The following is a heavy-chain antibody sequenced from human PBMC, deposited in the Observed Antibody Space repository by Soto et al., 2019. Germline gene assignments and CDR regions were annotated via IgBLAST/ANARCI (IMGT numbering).Heavy chain of an antibody. D-gene: IGHD2-15*01. V-gene: IGHV3-64D*06. Sequence: EVQLVEAGGGLVQPGGSLRLSCSASGFTFSSYALHWVRQAPGKGLEYVSGISSNGGSIFYADSVKGRFTISRDNSKNILYLQMTGLRVDDTAVYSCVKDRFGGTSGYFDSWGQGTLVTVSS. J-gene: IGHJ4*02. CDR2: ISSNGGSI. CDR3: VKDRFGGTSGYFDS. CDR1: GFTFSSYA.